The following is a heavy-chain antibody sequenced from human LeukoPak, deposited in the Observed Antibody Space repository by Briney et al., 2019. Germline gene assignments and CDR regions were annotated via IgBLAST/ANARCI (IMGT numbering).Heavy chain of an antibody. Sequence: ASVKVSCKASGGTFNNYAISWVRQAPGQGLEWMGRIVPILGIANYAQEFQGRLIITADKATSSAYMELSSLRSEDTAVYYCARDQGDNSCGYYAIWYAFDVWGQGTMVTVSS. V-gene: IGHV1-69*04. CDR1: GGTFNNYA. J-gene: IGHJ3*01. CDR3: ARDQGDNSCGYYAIWYAFDV. D-gene: IGHD5-18*01. CDR2: IVPILGIA.